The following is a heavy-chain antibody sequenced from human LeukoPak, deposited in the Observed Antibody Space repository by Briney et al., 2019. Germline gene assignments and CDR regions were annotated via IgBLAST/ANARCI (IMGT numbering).Heavy chain of an antibody. V-gene: IGHV4-39*07. CDR3: ARDGTMVRGGDV. CDR1: GGSISSSSYY. D-gene: IGHD3-10*01. Sequence: KPSETLSLTCTVSGGSISSSSYYWGWIRQPPGKGLEWIGSIYYSGSTYYNPSLKSRVTISVDTSKNQFSLKLSSVTAADTAVYYCARDGTMVRGGDVWGQGTTVTVSS. CDR2: IYYSGST. J-gene: IGHJ6*02.